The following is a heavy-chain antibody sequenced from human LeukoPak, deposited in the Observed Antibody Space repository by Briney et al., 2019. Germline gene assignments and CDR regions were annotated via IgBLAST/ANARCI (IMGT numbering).Heavy chain of an antibody. D-gene: IGHD5-18*01. Sequence: QAGGSLRLSCAASGFTFSSYAMHWVRQAPGKGLEWVAVISYDGSNKYYADSVKGRFTISRDNSKNTLYLQMNSLRAEDTAVYYCAKGSFRANGYSPYGYWGQGTLVTVSS. CDR1: GFTFSSYA. V-gene: IGHV3-30-3*01. J-gene: IGHJ4*02. CDR2: ISYDGSNK. CDR3: AKGSFRANGYSPYGY.